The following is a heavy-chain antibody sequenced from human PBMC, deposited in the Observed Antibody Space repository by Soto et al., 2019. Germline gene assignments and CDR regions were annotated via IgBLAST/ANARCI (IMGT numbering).Heavy chain of an antibody. CDR2: IYWNDDK. D-gene: IGHD7-27*01. CDR1: GFSINTDDVG. V-gene: IGHV2-5*01. J-gene: IGHJ4*02. CDR3: AHLLGIAPYFDY. Sequence: GSGPTLVNPTQTLTLTCTLSGFSINTDDVGVGWIRQPPGKTLEWLALIYWNDDKRYSPSLKSRLTITKDTSKNQVVLTMIDMDPVDTATYYRAHLLGIAPYFDYWGQGALVTVSS.